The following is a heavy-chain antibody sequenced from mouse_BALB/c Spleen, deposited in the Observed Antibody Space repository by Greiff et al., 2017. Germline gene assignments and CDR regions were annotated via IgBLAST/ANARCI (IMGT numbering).Heavy chain of an antibody. V-gene: IGHV14-3*02. D-gene: IGHD1-1*02. CDR3: ARDLWGSY. J-gene: IGHJ3*01. CDR2: IDPANGNT. CDR1: GFNIKDTY. Sequence: EVKLVESGAELVKPGASVKLSCTASGFNIKDTYMHWVKQRPEQGLEWIGRIDPANGNTKYDPKFQGKATITADTSSNTAYLQLSSLTSEDTAVYYCARDLWGSYWGQGTLVTVSA.